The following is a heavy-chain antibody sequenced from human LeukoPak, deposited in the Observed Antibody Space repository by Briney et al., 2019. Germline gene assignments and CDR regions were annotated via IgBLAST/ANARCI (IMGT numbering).Heavy chain of an antibody. V-gene: IGHV3-23*01. CDR3: AKDRAPTMVRGVIIPHY. Sequence: GGSLRLSCAASGFTFSSYAMSWVRQAPGKGLEWVSAISGSGGSTYYVDSVKGRFTISRDNSKNTLYLQMNSLRAEDTAVYYCAKDRAPTMVRGVIIPHYWGQGTLVTVSS. CDR2: ISGSGGST. CDR1: GFTFSSYA. D-gene: IGHD3-10*01. J-gene: IGHJ4*02.